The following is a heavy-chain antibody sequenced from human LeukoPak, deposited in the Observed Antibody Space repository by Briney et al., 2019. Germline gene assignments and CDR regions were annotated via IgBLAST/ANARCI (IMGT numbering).Heavy chain of an antibody. Sequence: GGSLRLSCAASGFTFSSYEMNWVRQAPGKGLEWVSYISSSGSTIYYADSVKGRFTISRDNSKNSLYLQMYSLRGEDTAVYYCTRSPLATGGIAEYWGQGTLVYVSS. D-gene: IGHD2-8*02. CDR3: TRSPLATGGIAEY. CDR2: ISSSGSTI. V-gene: IGHV3-48*03. CDR1: GFTFSSYE. J-gene: IGHJ4*02.